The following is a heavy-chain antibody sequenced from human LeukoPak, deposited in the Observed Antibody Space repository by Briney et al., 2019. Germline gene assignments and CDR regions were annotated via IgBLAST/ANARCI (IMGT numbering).Heavy chain of an antibody. J-gene: IGHJ4*02. V-gene: IGHV3-30*04. CDR1: GFTFSSYA. D-gene: IGHD4-17*01. CDR2: ISYDGSNK. Sequence: GSLRLSCAASGFTFSSYAMHWVRQAPGKGLEWVAVISYDGSNKYYADSVKGRFTISRDNSKNTLYLQMNSLRAEDTAVYYCAREGGYGDYDDLRSFDYWGQGTLVTVSS. CDR3: AREGGYGDYDDLRSFDY.